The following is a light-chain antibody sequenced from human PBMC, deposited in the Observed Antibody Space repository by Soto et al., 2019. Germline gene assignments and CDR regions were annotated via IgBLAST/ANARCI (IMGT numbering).Light chain of an antibody. J-gene: IGKJ1*01. CDR1: QSVPNNY. Sequence: EIVLTQSPGTLSLSPGERATLSCRASQSVPNNYLAWYQQKSSQAPRRLIFGASFRASGVPDRFSGSGSGTDFTLTISRLEPEDFAVYHCQQYGSSTTFGQGTKVDIK. CDR2: GAS. V-gene: IGKV3-20*01. CDR3: QQYGSSTT.